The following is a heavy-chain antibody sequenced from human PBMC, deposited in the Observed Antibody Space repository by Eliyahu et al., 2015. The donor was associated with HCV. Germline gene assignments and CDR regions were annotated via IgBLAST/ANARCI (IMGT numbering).Heavy chain of an antibody. D-gene: IGHD3-3*01. V-gene: IGHV3-74*01. J-gene: IGHJ4*02. CDR2: INSDGSVT. CDR3: ARVDYTSRASFDL. CDR1: GFIFNTYW. Sequence: EVQLVESGGGLVQPGGSLRLSCAASGFIFNTYWMHWVRQAPGKGLXWVSRINSDGSVTSYADSVKGRFTISRDNAENTLSLQMNSLRAEDTAVYYCARVDYTSRASFDLWGRGTLVTVSS.